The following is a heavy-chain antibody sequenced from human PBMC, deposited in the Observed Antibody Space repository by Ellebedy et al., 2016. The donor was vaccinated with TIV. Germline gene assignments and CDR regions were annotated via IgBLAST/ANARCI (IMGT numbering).Heavy chain of an antibody. CDR3: TRRNYDSNYYYYDY. J-gene: IGHJ4*02. V-gene: IGHV3-73*01. D-gene: IGHD3-22*01. CDR1: GFTFSGAS. CDR2: IRSTANNYAT. Sequence: GESLKISCAASGFTFSGASMHLVRQASGKGPEWVGSIRSTANNYATAYAASVRGRFNLSGDDSKNTVYLQMNSLRTEDPAVYYCTRRNYDSNYYYYDYWGQGALVTVSS.